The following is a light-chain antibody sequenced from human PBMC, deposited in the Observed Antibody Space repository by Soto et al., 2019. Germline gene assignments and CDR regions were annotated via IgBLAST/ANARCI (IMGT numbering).Light chain of an antibody. Sequence: QSVLTQPASVSGSPGQSITISCTGTSSDVGNYNYVSWYQQHPGRAPKLMIFEVSNRPSGVSNRFSGSKSGNTASLTISGLQTEDEADYYCSSYTTSSTRVFGRGTKVTVL. CDR3: SSYTTSSTRV. V-gene: IGLV2-14*01. J-gene: IGLJ1*01. CDR2: EVS. CDR1: SSDVGNYNY.